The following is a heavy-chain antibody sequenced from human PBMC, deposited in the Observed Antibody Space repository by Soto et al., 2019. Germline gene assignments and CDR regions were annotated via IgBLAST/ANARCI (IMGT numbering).Heavy chain of an antibody. D-gene: IGHD2-21*02. Sequence: PSETLSLTCTVSGGSISNGGYYWSWIRQHPGKGLEWIGYIYYSGSTYYNPSLKSRVTISVDTSKNQFSLKLTSVTAADTAVYYCARQDGDALYYFDYWGKGTLVTVSS. J-gene: IGHJ4*02. CDR1: GGSISNGGYY. CDR3: ARQDGDALYYFDY. CDR2: IYYSGST. V-gene: IGHV4-31*03.